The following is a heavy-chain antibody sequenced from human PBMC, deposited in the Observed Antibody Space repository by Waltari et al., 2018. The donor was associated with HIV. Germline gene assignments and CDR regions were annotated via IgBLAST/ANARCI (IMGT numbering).Heavy chain of an antibody. CDR3: ARDQDYMGRLSYFDL. J-gene: IGHJ2*01. Sequence: QVQLVESGGGVVQPGRSLRLSCAASGFSMSTYGMPWVRQAPGKGLEWVALIGVDGRNEYYSDSVKGRLIISRDNSKSTLYLQMNSLRVEDTAVYFCARDQDYMGRLSYFDLWGRGTLVTVSS. V-gene: IGHV3-33*01. D-gene: IGHD4-4*01. CDR1: GFSMSTYG. CDR2: IGVDGRNE.